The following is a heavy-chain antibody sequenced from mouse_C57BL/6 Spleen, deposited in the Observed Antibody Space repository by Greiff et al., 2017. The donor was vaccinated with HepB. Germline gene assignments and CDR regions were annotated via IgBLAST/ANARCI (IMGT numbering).Heavy chain of an antibody. J-gene: IGHJ2*01. CDR2: ISYDGSN. V-gene: IGHV3-6*01. CDR1: GYSITSGYY. CDR3: ARSGYGKFDY. D-gene: IGHD2-10*02. Sequence: VQLQQSGPGLVKPSQSLSLTCSVTGYSITSGYYWNWIRQFPGNKLEWMGYISYDGSNNYNPSLKNRISITRDTSKNQFFLKLNSVTTEDTATYYCARSGYGKFDYWGQGTTLTVSS.